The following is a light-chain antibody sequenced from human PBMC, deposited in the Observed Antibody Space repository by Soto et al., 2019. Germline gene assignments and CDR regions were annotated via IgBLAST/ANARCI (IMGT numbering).Light chain of an antibody. J-gene: IGLJ2*01. CDR1: SSDVGGYNY. Sequence: QSALTQPASVSGSPGQSITISCTGTSSDVGGYNYVSWYQQHPGKAPKLMIYEVSNRPSGVSNRFSGSKSGNTASLTISGLQPEAEADYYCSSYTSSSTLGVFGGGTKLTVL. CDR3: SSYTSSSTLGV. CDR2: EVS. V-gene: IGLV2-14*01.